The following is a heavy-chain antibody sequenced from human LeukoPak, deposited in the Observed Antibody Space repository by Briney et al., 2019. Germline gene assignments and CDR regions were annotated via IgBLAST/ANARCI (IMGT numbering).Heavy chain of an antibody. J-gene: IGHJ3*02. V-gene: IGHV4-59*01. CDR3: ARAADIVVVPAAIRVDAFDI. CDR1: GGSISSYY. D-gene: IGHD2-2*02. Sequence: SETLSLTCTVSGGSISSYYWSWIRQPPGKGLEWIGYIYYSGSTNYNPSLKSRVTISVDTSKNQFSLKLSSVTAADTAVYYCARAADIVVVPAAIRVDAFDIWGQGTMVTVSS. CDR2: IYYSGST.